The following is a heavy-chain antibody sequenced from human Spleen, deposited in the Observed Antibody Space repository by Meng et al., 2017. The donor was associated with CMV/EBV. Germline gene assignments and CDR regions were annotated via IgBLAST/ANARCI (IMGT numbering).Heavy chain of an antibody. Sequence: YGFIFNDYGMNWVRQAPGKGLEWVSAVTASGDTTFYADSVKGRVTISRDKSKNTLYLQMNSLRAEDTAIYYCAKEKGSGWYALFDFWGQGTLVTVSS. CDR1: GFIFNDYG. CDR3: AKEKGSGWYALFDF. CDR2: VTASGDTT. J-gene: IGHJ4*02. D-gene: IGHD6-19*01. V-gene: IGHV3-23*01.